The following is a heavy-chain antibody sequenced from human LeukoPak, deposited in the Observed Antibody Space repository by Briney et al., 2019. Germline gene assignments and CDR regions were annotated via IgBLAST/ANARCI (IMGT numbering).Heavy chain of an antibody. CDR1: GGSISSSSYY. V-gene: IGHV4-39*07. CDR2: IYYSGST. Sequence: SETLSLTCTVSGGSISSSSYYWGWIRQPPGKGLEWIGSIYYSGSTYYNPSLKSRVTISVDTSKNQFSLKLSSVTAADTAVYYCARVSSGSYGLWGQGTLVTVSS. D-gene: IGHD1-26*01. CDR3: ARVSSGSYGL. J-gene: IGHJ4*02.